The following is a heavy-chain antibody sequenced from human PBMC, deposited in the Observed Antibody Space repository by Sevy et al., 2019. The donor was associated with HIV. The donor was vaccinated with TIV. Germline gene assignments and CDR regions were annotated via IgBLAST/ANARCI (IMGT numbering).Heavy chain of an antibody. V-gene: IGHV3-21*04. J-gene: IGHJ4*02. CDR1: GFTFSSYN. Sequence: GGSLRLSCAASGFTFSSYNMNWVRQAPGKGLEWVSSISSSSSYIYYADSVKGRFTISRDNSKNTLYLQMNSLRAEDTAVYYCTTDGGGYNYGYSFDYWGQGTLVTVSS. D-gene: IGHD5-18*01. CDR3: TTDGGGYNYGYSFDY. CDR2: ISSSSSYI.